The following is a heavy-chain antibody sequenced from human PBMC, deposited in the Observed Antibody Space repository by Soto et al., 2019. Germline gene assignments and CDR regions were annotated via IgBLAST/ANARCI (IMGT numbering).Heavy chain of an antibody. D-gene: IGHD2-8*01. CDR1: GFTFSTYT. CDR3: AREDGVVGSSSAFDH. J-gene: IGHJ4*02. CDR2: INGRSNYV. Sequence: EVQVVESWGGLVKPGGSLRLSCVFSGFTFSTYTMNWVRQAPGKGLEWVSSINGRSNYVYYADSVKGRFTISRDNAKNSLYLQMNRLRAEDTTIYYCAREDGVVGSSSAFDHWGLGTLVTVSS. V-gene: IGHV3-21*01.